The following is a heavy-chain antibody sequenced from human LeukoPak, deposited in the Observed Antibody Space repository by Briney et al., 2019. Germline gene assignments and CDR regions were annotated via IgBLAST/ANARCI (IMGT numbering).Heavy chain of an antibody. Sequence: KPSETLSLTCTVSGGSISSGTYYWGWIRQPPGKGLEWIGCMYYSGSTYYNPSLKSRVTISVDTSKNQFSLKLSSVTAADTTVFYCARTQPGYSSGGFDYWGQGTLVTVSS. D-gene: IGHD6-19*01. CDR3: ARTQPGYSSGGFDY. CDR1: GGSISSGTYY. V-gene: IGHV4-39*01. CDR2: MYYSGST. J-gene: IGHJ4*02.